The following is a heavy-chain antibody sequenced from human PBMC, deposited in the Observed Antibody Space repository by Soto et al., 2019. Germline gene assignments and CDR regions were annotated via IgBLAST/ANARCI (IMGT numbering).Heavy chain of an antibody. Sequence: GGSLRLSCAASGFTFSSYAMSWVRQAPGKGLEWVSAISGSGGSTYYADSVKGRFTISRDNSKNTLYLQMNSLRAEDTAVYYCAKGRGGSSSSGRRFLNWFDPWGQVTLVTVSS. D-gene: IGHD6-6*01. J-gene: IGHJ5*02. CDR3: AKGRGGSSSSGRRFLNWFDP. V-gene: IGHV3-23*01. CDR2: ISGSGGST. CDR1: GFTFSSYA.